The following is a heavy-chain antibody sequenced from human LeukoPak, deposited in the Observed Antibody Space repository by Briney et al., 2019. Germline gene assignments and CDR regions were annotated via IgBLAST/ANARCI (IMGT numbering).Heavy chain of an antibody. V-gene: IGHV1-2*02. Sequence: GASVKVSCKASGYTFTSYGISWVRQAPGQGLEWMGWINPNSGGTNYAQKFQGRVTMTRDTSISTAYMELSRLRSDGTAVYYCARAFYDFWSGYHGDFDYWGQGTLVTVSS. CDR2: INPNSGGT. D-gene: IGHD3-3*01. J-gene: IGHJ4*02. CDR1: GYTFTSYG. CDR3: ARAFYDFWSGYHGDFDY.